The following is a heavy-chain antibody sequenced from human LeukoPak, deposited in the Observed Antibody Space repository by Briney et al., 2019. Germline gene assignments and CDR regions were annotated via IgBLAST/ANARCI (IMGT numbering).Heavy chain of an antibody. Sequence: SETLSLTCTVSGGSISSYYWSWIRQPPGKGLEWIGYIDYSGYTNYNPSLKSRVTISVDTSKNQFSLKLSSVTAADTAVYYCARTTEAHSWRTRYYDYYMDVWGKGTTVTVSS. D-gene: IGHD6-13*01. V-gene: IGHV4-59*13. CDR3: ARTTEAHSWRTRYYDYYMDV. CDR1: GGSISSYY. J-gene: IGHJ6*03. CDR2: IDYSGYT.